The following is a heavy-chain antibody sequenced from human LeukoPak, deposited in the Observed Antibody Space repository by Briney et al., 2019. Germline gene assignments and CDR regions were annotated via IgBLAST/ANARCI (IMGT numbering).Heavy chain of an antibody. CDR3: ARDPLGRDGCNYRKKEYYYYYYMDV. V-gene: IGHV3-7*01. Sequence: GGSLRLSCTASGFTFSSYWMSWVRQAPGKGLEWVANIKQDGSEKYYVDSVKGRFTISRDNAKNSLYLQMNSRRAEDTAVYYCARDPLGRDGCNYRKKEYYYYYYMDVWGKGTTVTVSS. CDR2: IKQDGSEK. J-gene: IGHJ6*03. CDR1: GFTFSSYW. D-gene: IGHD5-24*01.